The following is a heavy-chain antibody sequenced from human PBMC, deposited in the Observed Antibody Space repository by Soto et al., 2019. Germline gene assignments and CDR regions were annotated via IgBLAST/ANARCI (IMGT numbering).Heavy chain of an antibody. CDR1: GFTFSNAW. Sequence: GGSLRLSCAASGFTFSNAWMSWVRQAPGKGLEWVGRIKSKTDGGTTDYAAPVKGRFTISRDDSKNTLYLQMNSLKTEDTAVYYCTTDIVVVPAAKDYYYYGMDVWGQGTTVTVSS. J-gene: IGHJ6*02. V-gene: IGHV3-15*01. CDR3: TTDIVVVPAAKDYYYYGMDV. CDR2: IKSKTDGGTT. D-gene: IGHD2-2*01.